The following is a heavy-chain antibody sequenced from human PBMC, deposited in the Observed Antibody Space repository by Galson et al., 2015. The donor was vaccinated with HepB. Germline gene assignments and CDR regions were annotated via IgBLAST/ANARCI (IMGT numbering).Heavy chain of an antibody. V-gene: IGHV3-9*01. D-gene: IGHD6-13*01. Sequence: SLRLSCAASGFTFDDYAMHWVRQAPGKGLEWVSGISWNSGSIGYADSVKGRFTISRDNAKNSLYLQMNSLRAEDTALYYCAKDQAPYSSSWYDYWGQGTLVAVSS. CDR3: AKDQAPYSSSWYDY. CDR2: ISWNSGSI. J-gene: IGHJ4*02. CDR1: GFTFDDYA.